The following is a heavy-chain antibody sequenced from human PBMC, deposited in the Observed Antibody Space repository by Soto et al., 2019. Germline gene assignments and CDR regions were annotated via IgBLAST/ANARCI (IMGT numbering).Heavy chain of an antibody. CDR1: GFTFSSYG. D-gene: IGHD6-13*01. CDR2: ISYDGSNK. Sequence: QVQLVESGGGVVQPGRSLRLSCAASGFTFSSYGMHWVRQAPGKGLEWVALISYDGSNKYYADSVKGRFTISRDNSKNTLYLQMNSLRAEDTAVYYCAKTLGIAAAGTDYYYGMDVWGQGTTVTVSS. J-gene: IGHJ6*02. V-gene: IGHV3-30*18. CDR3: AKTLGIAAAGTDYYYGMDV.